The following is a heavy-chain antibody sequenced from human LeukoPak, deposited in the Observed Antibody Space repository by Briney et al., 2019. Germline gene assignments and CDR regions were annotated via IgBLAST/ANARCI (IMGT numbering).Heavy chain of an antibody. Sequence: PGGSLRLSCVPSGFTVSSNCMTWVRQAPGKGLEWVSVIYGGGTTYYADSVTGRFTISRDNSKNTVYLQMNSLRAEDTGVDHCARGDNCFDPGGQGTLVTVS. CDR3: ARGDNCFDP. CDR1: GFTVSSNC. V-gene: IGHV3-53*01. J-gene: IGHJ5*02. CDR2: IYGGGTT.